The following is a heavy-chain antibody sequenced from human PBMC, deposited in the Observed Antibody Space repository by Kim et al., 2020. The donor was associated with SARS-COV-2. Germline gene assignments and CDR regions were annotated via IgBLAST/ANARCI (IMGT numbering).Heavy chain of an antibody. CDR1: GFTFSNYW. J-gene: IGHJ4*02. CDR3: ARWGRYCSGGSCYYFDY. Sequence: GGSLRLSCAASGFTFSNYWIHWVRQAPGKGLVWVSRINSDGSSTSYADSVKGRFTISRDNAENTLYLQMNSLRAEDTAVYYCARWGRYCSGGSCYYFDYWGQGTLVTVSS. D-gene: IGHD2-15*01. CDR2: INSDGSST. V-gene: IGHV3-74*01.